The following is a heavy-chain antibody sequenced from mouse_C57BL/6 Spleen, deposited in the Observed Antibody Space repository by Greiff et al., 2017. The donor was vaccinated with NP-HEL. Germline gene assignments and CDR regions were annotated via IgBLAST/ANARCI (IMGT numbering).Heavy chain of an antibody. CDR2: ISSGGSYT. J-gene: IGHJ3*01. Sequence: EVKLVESGGDLVKPGGSLKLSCAASGFTFSSYGMSWVRQTPDKRLEWVATISSGGSYTYYPDSVKGRFTISRDNAKNTLYLQMSSLKSEDTAMYYCARHGYDGTGAYWGQGTLVTVSA. CDR3: ARHGYDGTGAY. V-gene: IGHV5-6*01. D-gene: IGHD2-3*01. CDR1: GFTFSSYG.